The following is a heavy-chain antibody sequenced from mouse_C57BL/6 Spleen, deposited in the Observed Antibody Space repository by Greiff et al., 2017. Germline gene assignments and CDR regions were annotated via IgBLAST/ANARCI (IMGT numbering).Heavy chain of an antibody. CDR2: IYPGDGDT. D-gene: IGHD1-1*01. CDR3: ASPDYYGSSYPYALDY. J-gene: IGHJ4*01. CDR1: GYAFSSYW. V-gene: IGHV1-80*01. Sequence: VQLQQSGAELVKPGASVKISCKASGYAFSSYWMNWVKQRPGKGLEWIGQIYPGDGDTNYNGKFKGKATLTADKSSSTAYMQLSSLTSEDSAVYFCASPDYYGSSYPYALDYWGQGTSVTVSS.